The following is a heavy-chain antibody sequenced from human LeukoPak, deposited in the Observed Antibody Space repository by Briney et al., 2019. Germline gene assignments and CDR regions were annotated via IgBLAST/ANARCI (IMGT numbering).Heavy chain of an antibody. CDR3: ARDSEYSSPEGVIYYYYMDV. J-gene: IGHJ6*03. CDR2: IIPILGIA. CDR1: GGTFSSYT. D-gene: IGHD6-6*01. Sequence: SVKVSCKASGGTFSSYTISWVRQAPGQGLEWMGRIIPILGIANYAQKFQGRVTITADKSTSTAYMELSSLRSEDTAVYYCARDSEYSSPEGVIYYYYMDVWGKGTTVTVSS. V-gene: IGHV1-69*04.